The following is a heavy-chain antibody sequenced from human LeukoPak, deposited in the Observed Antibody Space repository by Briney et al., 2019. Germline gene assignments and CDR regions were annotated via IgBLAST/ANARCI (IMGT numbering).Heavy chain of an antibody. CDR2: ISGSGGST. CDR3: AKSSSGSYWTLGY. D-gene: IGHD1-26*01. Sequence: SGGSLRLSCAASGFTFSSYAMSWVRQAPGKGLEWVSAISGSGGSTYYADSVKGRFTISRDNSKNTLYLQMNSLRAEDTAVYYCAKSSSGSYWTLGYWGQGTLVTVSS. CDR1: GFTFSSYA. V-gene: IGHV3-23*01. J-gene: IGHJ4*02.